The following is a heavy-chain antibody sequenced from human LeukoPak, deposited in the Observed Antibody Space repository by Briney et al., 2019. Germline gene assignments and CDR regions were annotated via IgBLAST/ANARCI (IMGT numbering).Heavy chain of an antibody. D-gene: IGHD6-19*01. V-gene: IGHV3-7*03. CDR3: VSGIGWLPDY. CDR2: IKQDGREK. J-gene: IGHJ4*02. Sequence: GGSLRLSCAASAGFTFSDYWMNWVRPAPGKGLEWVAIIKQDGREKHYVDSVKGRFTISRDNAKSSLYLQMNSLRAEDTAVYYCVSGIGWLPDYWGQGTLVTVSS. CDR1: AGFTFSDYW.